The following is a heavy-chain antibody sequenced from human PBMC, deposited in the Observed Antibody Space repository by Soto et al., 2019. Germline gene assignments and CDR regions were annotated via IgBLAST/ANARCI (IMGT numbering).Heavy chain of an antibody. CDR3: ARDQSSSWGDNWFDP. J-gene: IGHJ5*02. D-gene: IGHD6-13*01. CDR2: IYYSGST. V-gene: IGHV4-59*01. CDR1: GGSISSYY. Sequence: ASETLSLTCTVSGGSISSYYWSWIRQPPGKGLEWIGYIYYSGSTNYNPSLKSRVTISVDTSKNQFSLKLSSVTAADTAVYYCARDQSSSWGDNWFDPWGQGTLVTVSS.